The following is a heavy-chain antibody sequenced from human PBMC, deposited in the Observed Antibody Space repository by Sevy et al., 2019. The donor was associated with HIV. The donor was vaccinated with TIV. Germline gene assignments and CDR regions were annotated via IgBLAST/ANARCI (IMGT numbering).Heavy chain of an antibody. CDR1: GLNVSDYF. V-gene: IGHV3-11*01. J-gene: IGHJ4*02. Sequence: GSLRLSCAVSGLNVSDYFMAWIRQAPGRGPEWVSYISSSGTIIYYRDSVKGRFTISRDNAKNSLYLQMNSLRPEDTAMYYCVRDLASGSFYSLYFDYWGQGTLVTVSS. CDR2: ISSSGTII. D-gene: IGHD3-10*01. CDR3: VRDLASGSFYSLYFDY.